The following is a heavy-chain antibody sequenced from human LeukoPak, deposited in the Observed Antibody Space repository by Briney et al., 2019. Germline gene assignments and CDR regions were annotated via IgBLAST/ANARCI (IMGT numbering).Heavy chain of an antibody. J-gene: IGHJ3*02. V-gene: IGHV3-74*01. CDR3: ARDTADDAFDI. CDR2: INSDGSTT. CDR1: GFTFDDYA. Sequence: GGSLRLSCAASGFTFDDYAMHWVRQAPGKGLVWVSRINSDGSTTSYADSVKGRFTISRDNAKNTLYLQMNSLRAEDTAVYYCARDTADDAFDIWGQGTMVTVSS.